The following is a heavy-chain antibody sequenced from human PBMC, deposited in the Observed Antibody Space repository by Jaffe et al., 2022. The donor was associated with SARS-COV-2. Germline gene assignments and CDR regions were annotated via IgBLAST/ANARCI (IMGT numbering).Heavy chain of an antibody. CDR2: IYYSGST. CDR1: GGSISSYY. Sequence: QVQLQESGPGLVKPSETLSLTCTVSGGSISSYYWSWIRQPPGKGLEWIGYIYYSGSTNYNPSLKSRVTISVDTSKNQFSLKLSSVTAADTAVYYCARTLSSGWYRDNTYWYFDLWGRGTLVTVSS. CDR3: ARTLSSGWYRDNTYWYFDL. V-gene: IGHV4-59*01. D-gene: IGHD6-19*01. J-gene: IGHJ2*01.